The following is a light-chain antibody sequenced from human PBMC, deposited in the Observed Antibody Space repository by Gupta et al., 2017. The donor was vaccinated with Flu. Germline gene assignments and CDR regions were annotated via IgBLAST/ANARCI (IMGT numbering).Light chain of an antibody. V-gene: IGKV3-20*01. CDR2: GTS. Sequence: EIVLTQSPGTLSLSPGERATLSCRASQNILNSYLVWYQQKPDQAPRLLIYGTSSRATGIPERFSGSGSGTAFTLTISRLEPEDFAVYYCQYADSPPVTFGQGTKVEIK. CDR3: QYADSPPVT. CDR1: QNILNSY. J-gene: IGKJ1*01.